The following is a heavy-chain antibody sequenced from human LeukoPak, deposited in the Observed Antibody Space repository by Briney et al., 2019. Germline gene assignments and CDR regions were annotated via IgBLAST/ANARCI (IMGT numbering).Heavy chain of an antibody. CDR1: GGSISSYC. CDR2: IYYSGIT. CDR3: ARHLYSGYERVFDY. D-gene: IGHD5-12*01. Sequence: SETLSLTCAVSGGSISSYCWIWIRQPPGKGLEWIGYIYYSGITNYNPSLKSRVTISVDTSKNQFSLKLSSVTAADTAVYYCARHLYSGYERVFDYWGQGTLVTVSS. J-gene: IGHJ4*02. V-gene: IGHV4-59*08.